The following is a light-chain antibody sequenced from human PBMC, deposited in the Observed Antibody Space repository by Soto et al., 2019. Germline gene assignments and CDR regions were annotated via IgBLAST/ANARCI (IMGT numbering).Light chain of an antibody. V-gene: IGLV2-23*01. CDR3: CSYAGSATFYV. J-gene: IGLJ1*01. Sequence: QSALTQPASVSGSPGQSIIISCTGTSSDVGNYKLVSWYQQHPGKAPKLVIYGDSRRPSGVSNRFSASKSGNTASLTISGRQAEDEADYYCCSYAGSATFYVFGTGTKLTVL. CDR1: SSDVGNYKL. CDR2: GDS.